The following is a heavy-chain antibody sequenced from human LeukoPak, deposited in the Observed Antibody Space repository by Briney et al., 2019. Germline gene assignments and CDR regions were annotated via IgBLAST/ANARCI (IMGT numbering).Heavy chain of an antibody. CDR1: GVSISSGHYY. D-gene: IGHD3-16*01. CDR3: ARHTIDTTLGGVPDYFDA. CDR2: VLYSGST. Sequence: PSETLSLTCTVSGVSISSGHYYWAWIRQPPGRGLECIASVLYSGSTYYDPSFKGRVTLSVDTSKNQFSLRLSSVTAADTAIYYCARHTIDTTLGGVPDYFDAWGQGTPVTVSS. V-gene: IGHV4-39*07. J-gene: IGHJ5*02.